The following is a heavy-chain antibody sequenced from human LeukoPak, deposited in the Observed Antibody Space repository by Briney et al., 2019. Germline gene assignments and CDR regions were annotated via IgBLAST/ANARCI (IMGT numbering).Heavy chain of an antibody. Sequence: PSQTLSLTCTVSGGSISNGSYYWSWIRQPAGKGLEWIGRIYTSGSTNYNPSLKSRVTISVDTSKNQFSLKLSSVTAADTAVYYCARDMITFGGPIDYWGQGTLVTVSS. D-gene: IGHD3-16*01. CDR3: ARDMITFGGPIDY. V-gene: IGHV4-61*02. J-gene: IGHJ4*02. CDR2: IYTSGST. CDR1: GGSISNGSYY.